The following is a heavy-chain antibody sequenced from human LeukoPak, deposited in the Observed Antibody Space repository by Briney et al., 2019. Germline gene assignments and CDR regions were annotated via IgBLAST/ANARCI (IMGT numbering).Heavy chain of an antibody. CDR2: ISRSSSTI. CDR3: ARLAGGYSYGYDFDY. D-gene: IGHD5-18*01. J-gene: IGHJ4*02. V-gene: IGHV3-48*04. CDR1: GFTFSSYA. Sequence: GGSLRLSCAASGFTFSSYAMSWVRQAPGKGLEWVSYISRSSSTIYYADSVKGRFTISRDNAKNSLYLQMNSLRAEDTAVYYCARLAGGYSYGYDFDYWGQGTLVTVSS.